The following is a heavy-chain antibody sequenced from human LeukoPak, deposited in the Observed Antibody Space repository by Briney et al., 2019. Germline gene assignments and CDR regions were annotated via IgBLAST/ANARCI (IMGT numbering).Heavy chain of an antibody. CDR3: AKGEFGGPYCSGGSCTIDY. Sequence: PGGSLRLSCAASGFTFDDYAMHWVRQAPGKGLEWVSGISWNSGSIGYADSVKGRFTISRDNAKNSLYLQMNSLRAEDTALYYCAKGEFGGPYCSGGSCTIDYWGQGTLVTVSS. CDR2: ISWNSGSI. CDR1: GFTFDDYA. J-gene: IGHJ4*02. V-gene: IGHV3-9*01. D-gene: IGHD2-15*01.